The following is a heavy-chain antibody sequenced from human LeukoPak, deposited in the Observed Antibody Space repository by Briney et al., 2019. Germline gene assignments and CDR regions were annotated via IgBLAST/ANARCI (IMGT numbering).Heavy chain of an antibody. J-gene: IGHJ6*02. CDR2: ISYDGSNK. D-gene: IGHD3-3*01. V-gene: IGHV3-30-3*01. CDR3: ARTYYDFWSGQSTYGMDV. CDR1: GFTFSSYA. Sequence: PGGSLRLSCAASGFTFSSYAMHWVRQAPGKGLEWVAVISYDGSNKYYADSVKGRFTISRDNSKNTLYLQMNSLRAEDTAVYYCARTYYDFWSGQSTYGMDVWGQGTTVTVTS.